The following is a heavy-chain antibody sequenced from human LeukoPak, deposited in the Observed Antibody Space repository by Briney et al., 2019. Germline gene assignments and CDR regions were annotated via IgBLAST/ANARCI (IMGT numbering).Heavy chain of an antibody. V-gene: IGHV5-51*01. Sequence: GESLKISCKGSGYSFSSYWIGWVRQMPGKGLEWMGIIFPSDSDTRYSPSFQGQVTISVDKSISTAYLQWTSLRASDTAMYYCARQGETSGWTWGQGTLVTVSS. CDR1: GYSFSSYW. J-gene: IGHJ5*02. CDR3: ARQGETSGWT. CDR2: IFPSDSDT. D-gene: IGHD6-19*01.